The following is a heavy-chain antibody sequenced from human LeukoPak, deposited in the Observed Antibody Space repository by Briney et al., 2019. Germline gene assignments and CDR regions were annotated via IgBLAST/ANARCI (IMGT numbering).Heavy chain of an antibody. CDR1: GLTFSRYW. Sequence: GGSLRLSCAASGLTFSRYWLTWVRQAPGKGLEWVANINQDGSEKNYVDSVKGRFTISRDNAKSSLYLQMNSLRDEDTAVYHCVSRGCTANACFVSSFNCFDHWGQGSLVTVSS. CDR2: INQDGSEK. D-gene: IGHD2-8*02. V-gene: IGHV3-7*03. CDR3: VSRGCTANACFVSSFNCFDH. J-gene: IGHJ4*02.